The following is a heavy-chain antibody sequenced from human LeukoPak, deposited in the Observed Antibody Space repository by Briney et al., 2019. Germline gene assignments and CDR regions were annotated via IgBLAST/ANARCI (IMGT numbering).Heavy chain of an antibody. CDR2: INPSGGST. Sequence: ASVKVSCKASGYTFTSYYTHWVRQAPGQGLEWMGIINPSGGSTSYAQKFQGRVTMTRDMSTSTVYMELSSLRSEDTAVYYCARARGVVVPAAPNGIWFDPWGQGTLVTVSS. D-gene: IGHD2-2*01. V-gene: IGHV1-46*01. CDR3: ARARGVVVPAAPNGIWFDP. CDR1: GYTFTSYY. J-gene: IGHJ5*02.